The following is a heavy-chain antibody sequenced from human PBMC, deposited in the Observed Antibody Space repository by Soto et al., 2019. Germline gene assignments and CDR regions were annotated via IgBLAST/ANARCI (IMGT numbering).Heavy chain of an antibody. V-gene: IGHV3-15*07. CDR3: AADSPGWGAYSFDY. D-gene: IGHD3-10*01. Sequence: VQLAESGGDLVKPGGSLRLSCAASGFTFNTAWMNWVRQTPGKGLEWVGRIKSKNNGGNIDYAAPVIGRFTISRDDSKNPVYLPMNRLKTEDTAVYYCAADSPGWGAYSFDYWGQGTLVTVSS. CDR1: GFTFNTAW. J-gene: IGHJ4*02. CDR2: IKSKNNGGNI.